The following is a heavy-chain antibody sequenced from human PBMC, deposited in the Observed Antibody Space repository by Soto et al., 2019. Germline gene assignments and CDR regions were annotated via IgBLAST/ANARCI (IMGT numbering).Heavy chain of an antibody. J-gene: IGHJ5*02. Sequence: GAVKVSRKAFGYTRTRRTMKLGGQAPGQRLEWMGWINPDNGNTKSSQKFQDRVIITRDTSASTAYMDLSSLRSEDTAVYYCARGIATGQLDPWGQGTLVTVSS. CDR2: INPDNGNT. V-gene: IGHV1-3*01. D-gene: IGHD2-15*01. CDR1: GYTRTRRT. CDR3: ARGIATGQLDP.